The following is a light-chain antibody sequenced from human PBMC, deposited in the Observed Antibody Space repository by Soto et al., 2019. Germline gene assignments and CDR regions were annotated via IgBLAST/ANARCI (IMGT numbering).Light chain of an antibody. CDR1: QTISSNY. CDR2: GAS. Sequence: QSPGTLSLSPGERATLSCRASQTISSNYLAWYQQKPGQAPRLLIYGASGRATGIPDRFSGSGSGTDFTLTISRLEPEDFAVYYCQQYTSSLITFGQGRRLEVK. J-gene: IGKJ5*01. CDR3: QQYTSSLIT. V-gene: IGKV3-20*01.